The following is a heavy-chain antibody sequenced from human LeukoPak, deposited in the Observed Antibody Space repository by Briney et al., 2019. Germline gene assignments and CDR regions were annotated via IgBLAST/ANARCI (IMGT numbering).Heavy chain of an antibody. J-gene: IGHJ6*02. D-gene: IGHD2-21*02. Sequence: ASVKVSCKASGYTFTSYGISWVRQAPGQGLEWMGWISAYNGNTNYAQKLQGSVTMTTDTSTSTAYMELRSLRSDDTAVYYCARDLTPGGDPYYYYGMDVWGQGTTVTVSS. CDR3: ARDLTPGGDPYYYYGMDV. CDR2: ISAYNGNT. CDR1: GYTFTSYG. V-gene: IGHV1-18*01.